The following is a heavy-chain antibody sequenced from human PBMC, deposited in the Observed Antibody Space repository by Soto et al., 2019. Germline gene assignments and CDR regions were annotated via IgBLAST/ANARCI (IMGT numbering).Heavy chain of an antibody. D-gene: IGHD2-15*01. V-gene: IGHV5-51*01. J-gene: IGHJ6*02. CDR2: IYPGDSDT. Sequence: PGESLKISCKGSGYSFTSYWIGWVRQMPGKGLEWMGIIYPGDSDTRYSPSFQGQVTISADKSISTAYLQWSSLKASDTAMYYCARRKGVAADYYYGMDVWGQGTTVTVSS. CDR1: GYSFTSYW. CDR3: ARRKGVAADYYYGMDV.